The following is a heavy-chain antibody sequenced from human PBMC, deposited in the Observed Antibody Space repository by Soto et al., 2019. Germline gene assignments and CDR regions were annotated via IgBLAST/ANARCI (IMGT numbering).Heavy chain of an antibody. D-gene: IGHD2-8*01. J-gene: IGHJ6*02. CDR2: IYYSGST. Sequence: QLQLQESGPGLVKPSETLSLTCTVSGGSISSSSYYWGWIRQPPGKGLEWIGSIYYSGSTYYNPSLKSRVTISVDTSKNQFSLKLSSVTAADTAVYYCARHMLSIRGYYYYGMDVWGQGTTVTVSS. CDR3: ARHMLSIRGYYYYGMDV. CDR1: GGSISSSSYY. V-gene: IGHV4-39*01.